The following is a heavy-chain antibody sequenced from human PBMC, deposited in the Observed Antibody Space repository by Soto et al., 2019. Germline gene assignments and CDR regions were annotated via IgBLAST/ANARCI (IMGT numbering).Heavy chain of an antibody. V-gene: IGHV2-5*02. J-gene: IGHJ5*02. D-gene: IGHD3-22*01. CDR3: AHRPRIPDYYDSSGYSLFDP. Sequence: QITLKESGPPLVKPTQTLTLTCTFSGFSLSTSGVGVGWIRQPPGKALEWLALIYWDDDKRYSPSLKSRLTITKDTSKNQVVLTMTNMDPVDTATYYCAHRPRIPDYYDSSGYSLFDPWGQGTLVTVSS. CDR1: GFSLSTSGVG. CDR2: IYWDDDK.